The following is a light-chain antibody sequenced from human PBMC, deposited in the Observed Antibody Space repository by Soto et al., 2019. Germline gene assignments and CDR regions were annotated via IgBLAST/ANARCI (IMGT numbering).Light chain of an antibody. Sequence: EIVLTQSPATLSLSPGDRATLSCRASQSVSDYLAWYQQKPGQAPRLLIYDASNRATGIPARFSGSGSGTDFTLTISSLEPEDSAVYYCQQRYNWPPYTFGQGTKVDIK. J-gene: IGKJ2*01. V-gene: IGKV3-11*01. CDR3: QQRYNWPPYT. CDR2: DAS. CDR1: QSVSDY.